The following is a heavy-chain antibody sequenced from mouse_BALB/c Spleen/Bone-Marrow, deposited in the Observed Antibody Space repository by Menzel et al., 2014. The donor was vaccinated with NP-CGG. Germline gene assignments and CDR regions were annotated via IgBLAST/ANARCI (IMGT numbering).Heavy chain of an antibody. CDR3: ARYDGPAWFAY. CDR1: GYSFTTYW. Sequence: QVQLQQSGAELVKPGASVRLSCKASGYSFTTYWIHWVKQRPGQGLEWIGEINPSNGRTNYNEKFKSKATLTVDKSSSTAYTQLSSLTSEDSAVYYCARYDGPAWFAYWGQGTLVTVSA. V-gene: IGHV1S81*02. D-gene: IGHD2-3*01. J-gene: IGHJ3*01. CDR2: INPSNGRT.